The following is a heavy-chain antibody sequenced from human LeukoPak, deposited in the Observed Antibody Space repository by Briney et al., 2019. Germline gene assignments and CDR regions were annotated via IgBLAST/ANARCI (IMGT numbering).Heavy chain of an antibody. Sequence: SETLSLTCSVSGGSISSNYWWSWVRQPPGKGLEWIWYIYYSGSTYYNPSPKSRVTMSVDTSKNQSSLKLSSVTAADPAVYYCARAATQYSSSWTNFDYWGQGTLVTVSS. D-gene: IGHD6-13*01. CDR3: ARAATQYSSSWTNFDY. CDR1: GGSISSNYW. J-gene: IGHJ4*02. V-gene: IGHV4-4*02. CDR2: IYYSGST.